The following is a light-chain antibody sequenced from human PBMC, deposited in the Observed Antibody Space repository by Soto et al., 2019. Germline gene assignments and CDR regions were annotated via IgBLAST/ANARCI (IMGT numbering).Light chain of an antibody. Sequence: EIVLTQSPDTLSLSPGERATLSCRASQSVSSYLAWYQQKPGQAPRLLIYDASNRATGIPARFSGSGSGTEFTLTISSLEPEDFAVYYCQQRSDWRGTFGQGTRLEIK. CDR3: QQRSDWRGT. J-gene: IGKJ5*01. V-gene: IGKV3-11*01. CDR1: QSVSSY. CDR2: DAS.